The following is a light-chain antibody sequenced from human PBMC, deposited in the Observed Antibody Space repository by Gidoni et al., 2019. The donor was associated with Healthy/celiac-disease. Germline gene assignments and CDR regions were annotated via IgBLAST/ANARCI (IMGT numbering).Light chain of an antibody. CDR2: AAS. Sequence: DSQLTKSPSFLSASVGERVTITCWASQGISSYLAWYQQKPGKAPKLLIYAASTLQSGVPSRFSGSGSGTEFTLTISSLQPEDFATYYCQQLNSYLCSFGQXTKLEIK. CDR3: QQLNSYLCS. J-gene: IGKJ2*04. V-gene: IGKV1-9*01. CDR1: QGISSY.